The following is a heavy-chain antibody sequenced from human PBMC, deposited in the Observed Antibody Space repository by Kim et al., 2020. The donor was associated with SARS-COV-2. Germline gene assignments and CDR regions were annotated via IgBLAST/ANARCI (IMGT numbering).Heavy chain of an antibody. Sequence: GRTTTTPPLKGRLTISVDTSKNQFSLKLSSVTAADTAVYYCARRGEYFDFWGQGTLVTVSS. D-gene: IGHD3-10*01. CDR2: GRT. V-gene: IGHV4-59*08. J-gene: IGHJ4*02. CDR3: ARRGEYFDF.